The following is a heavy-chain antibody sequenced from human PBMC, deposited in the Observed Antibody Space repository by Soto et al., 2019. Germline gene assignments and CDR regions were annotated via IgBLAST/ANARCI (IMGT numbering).Heavy chain of an antibody. CDR3: AREPYGDSQYFDY. J-gene: IGHJ4*02. CDR2: VSFDGKVT. Sequence: GGSLRLSCTGSGFTFNSFSLHWVRQGPDKGLEWVAVVSFDGKVTYYADSVKGRFTVSRDNSKNTIYLQANSLRAEDTAVYYCAREPYGDSQYFDYWGQGTPVTVSS. CDR1: GFTFNSFS. V-gene: IGHV3-30*04. D-gene: IGHD2-21*02.